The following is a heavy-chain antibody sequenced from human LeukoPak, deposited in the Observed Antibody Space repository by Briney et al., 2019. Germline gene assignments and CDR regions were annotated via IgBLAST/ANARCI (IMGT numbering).Heavy chain of an antibody. CDR1: GYTFTDYY. CDR3: ARERTGTTFEDY. V-gene: IGHV1-2*02. J-gene: IGHJ4*02. D-gene: IGHD1-1*01. Sequence: ASVKVSCKASGYTFTDYYMHWVRQAPGQGLEWMGWINPNSGGTNYAQKLQGRVTMTTDTSTSTAYMELRSLRSDDTAVYYCARERTGTTFEDYWGQGTLVTVSS. CDR2: INPNSGGT.